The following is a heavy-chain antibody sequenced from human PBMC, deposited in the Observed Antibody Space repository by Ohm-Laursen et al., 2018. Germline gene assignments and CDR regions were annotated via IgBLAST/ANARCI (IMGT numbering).Heavy chain of an antibody. CDR1: GFTFDNYA. J-gene: IGHJ4*02. V-gene: IGHV3-23*01. CDR2: TSTSGGST. D-gene: IGHD3-16*01. Sequence: GSLRLSCSASGFTFDNYAMSWVRQAPGKGLEWVSGTSTSGGSTYYADSVKGRFTISRDNSKNTLYLQMNSLRAEDTAEYYCAKLSLGTPLNPRKCYFDYWGQGTLVTVSS. CDR3: AKLSLGTPLNPRKCYFDY.